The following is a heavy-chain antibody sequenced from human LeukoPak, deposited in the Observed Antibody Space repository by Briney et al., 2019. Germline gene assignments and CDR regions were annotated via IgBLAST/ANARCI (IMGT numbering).Heavy chain of an antibody. CDR1: GFTFSSYS. Sequence: GGSLRLSCAASGFTFSSYSMNWVRQAPGKGLEWVSYISSSSSTICYADSVKGRFTISRDNAKNSLYLQMNSLRAEDTAVYYCARDRLYYDILTGYYAPYYFDYWGQGTLVTVSS. D-gene: IGHD3-9*01. CDR2: ISSSSSTI. V-gene: IGHV3-48*04. J-gene: IGHJ4*02. CDR3: ARDRLYYDILTGYYAPYYFDY.